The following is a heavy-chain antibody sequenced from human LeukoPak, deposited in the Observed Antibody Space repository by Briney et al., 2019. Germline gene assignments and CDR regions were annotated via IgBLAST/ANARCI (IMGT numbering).Heavy chain of an antibody. CDR2: IYYRGST. D-gene: IGHD1-26*01. CDR1: GGSISSGGYY. Sequence: SETLSLTCTVSGGSISSGGYYWSWIRQHPGKGLEWIGYIYYRGSTYYNPSLKSRVTISVDTSKNQFSLKLSSVTAADTAVYYCARDHPLGYSGSYGAFDIWGQGTMVTVSS. J-gene: IGHJ3*02. CDR3: ARDHPLGYSGSYGAFDI. V-gene: IGHV4-31*03.